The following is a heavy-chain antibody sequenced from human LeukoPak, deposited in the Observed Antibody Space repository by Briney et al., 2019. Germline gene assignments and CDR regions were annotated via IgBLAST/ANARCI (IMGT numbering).Heavy chain of an antibody. D-gene: IGHD2-2*01. V-gene: IGHV5-51*01. J-gene: IGHJ6*02. CDR1: GSSFTSYW. Sequence: GASLKISCQGSGSSFTSYWIGWVRQLPGKGLEWMGIIYPGDPDTRYSPSFQGQVTISADKSISTAYLQWSSLKASDTAMYYCARQDFGVPAVQDGMDVWGQGTTVTVSS. CDR3: ARQDFGVPAVQDGMDV. CDR2: IYPGDPDT.